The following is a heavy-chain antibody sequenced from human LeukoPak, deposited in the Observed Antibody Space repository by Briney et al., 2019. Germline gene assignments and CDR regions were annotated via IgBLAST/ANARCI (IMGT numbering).Heavy chain of an antibody. Sequence: PGESLRLSCAASGFTFNGHAMSWVRQAPGKGLNWLSTITGGAENTYYADSVKGRFTISRDNSKNTVYLQMDSLRVEDTAVYYCAKVLSGSQDYWGQGTLVTVSS. J-gene: IGHJ4*02. CDR3: AKVLSGSQDY. CDR2: ITGGAENT. CDR1: GFTFNGHA. D-gene: IGHD1-26*01. V-gene: IGHV3-23*01.